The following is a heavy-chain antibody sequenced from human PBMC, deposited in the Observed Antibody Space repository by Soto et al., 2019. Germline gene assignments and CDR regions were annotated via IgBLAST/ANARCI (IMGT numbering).Heavy chain of an antibody. D-gene: IGHD6-13*01. J-gene: IGHJ4*02. V-gene: IGHV3-23*01. CDR3: AKISGVAALRPYYFDD. Sequence: GGSLRLSCAASGFTFSGYAMSWVRQAPGKGLEWVSSISGSGGNTYYADSVKGRFTISRDKSKNTLYLQMNSLGAEDTAIYYCAKISGVAALRPYYFDDWGQGTLVTVSS. CDR2: ISGSGGNT. CDR1: GFTFSGYA.